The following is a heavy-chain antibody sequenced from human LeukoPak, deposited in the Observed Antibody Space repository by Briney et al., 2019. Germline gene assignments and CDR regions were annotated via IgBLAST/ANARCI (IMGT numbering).Heavy chain of an antibody. J-gene: IGHJ4*02. Sequence: GGSLRLSCAASGFTFSSYWMSWVRQAPGMGLEWVASVKHDGSEKYYVDSVKGRFTISRDNAKNSLYLQMNSLRVEDTAVYYCARDKATLSFDYWGQGTLVTVSS. CDR2: VKHDGSEK. V-gene: IGHV3-7*01. CDR3: ARDKATLSFDY. CDR1: GFTFSSYW. D-gene: IGHD5-24*01.